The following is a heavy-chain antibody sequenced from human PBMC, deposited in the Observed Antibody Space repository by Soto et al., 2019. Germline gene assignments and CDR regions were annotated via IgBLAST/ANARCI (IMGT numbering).Heavy chain of an antibody. J-gene: IGHJ4*02. CDR3: AREGIAVAGYYFDY. D-gene: IGHD6-19*01. CDR1: GFTFSSYS. CDR2: ISSSSSYI. V-gene: IGHV3-21*01. Sequence: EVQLVESGGGLVKPGGSLRLSCAASGFTFSSYSMNWVRQAPGKGLEWVSSISSSSSYIYYADSVKGRFTISRDNAKNSLYLQMNSLRGEDAGEYYCAREGIAVAGYYFDYWGQGTLVTVSS.